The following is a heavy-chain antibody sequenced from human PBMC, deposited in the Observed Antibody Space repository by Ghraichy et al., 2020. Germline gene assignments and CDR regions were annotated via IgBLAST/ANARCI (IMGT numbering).Heavy chain of an antibody. J-gene: IGHJ4*02. D-gene: IGHD2-15*01. CDR3: AHSKREGACDGGSCYYFDN. Sequence: SGPTLVKPTQTLTLTCTFSGFSLRTSGVGVGWIRQPPGKALEWLELIYWDDDERHSPSLKSRLTITKDISKNQVVLTLTNMDPVDTATYYCAHSKREGACDGGSCYYFDNWGQGTLVTVSS. CDR1: GFSLRTSGVG. V-gene: IGHV2-5*02. CDR2: IYWDDDE.